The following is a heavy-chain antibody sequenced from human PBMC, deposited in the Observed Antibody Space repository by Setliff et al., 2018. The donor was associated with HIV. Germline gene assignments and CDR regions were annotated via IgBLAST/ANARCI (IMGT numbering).Heavy chain of an antibody. CDR1: GYTFTDYY. J-gene: IGHJ6*03. Sequence: ASGYTFTDYYIHWVRQAPGQGLEWMGWIYPNTGGTNYAQKFQGRVTMTRDTSISTAYMELSRLRSDDTAVYYCASLGGYYPYYYYMDVWGKGTTVTVSS. V-gene: IGHV1-2*02. D-gene: IGHD3-3*01. CDR3: ASLGGYYPYYYYMDV. CDR2: IYPNTGGT.